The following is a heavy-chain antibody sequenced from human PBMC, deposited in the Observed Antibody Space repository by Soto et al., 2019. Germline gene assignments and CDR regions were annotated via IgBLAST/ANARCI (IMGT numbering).Heavy chain of an antibody. CDR2: IYYSVST. CDR1: DGAIRSRGYY. CDR3: GREGGEGYKFPGYSFDY. Sequence: QSLTCPVSDGAIRSRGYYWSRKRTHPGKGLEWIWYIYYSVSTYYNPSLKSRLTISVDTSKNQFSLRLSSVTAADTAVFYCGREGGEGYKFPGYSFDYWGKGPLVT. D-gene: IGHD3-16*01. J-gene: IGHJ4*02. V-gene: IGHV4-31*03.